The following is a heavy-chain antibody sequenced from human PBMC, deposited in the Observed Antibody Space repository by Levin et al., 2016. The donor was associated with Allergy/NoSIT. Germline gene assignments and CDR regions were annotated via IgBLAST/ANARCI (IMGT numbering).Heavy chain of an antibody. CDR3: ARDLYCSSTSCYTDSRGYFDY. J-gene: IGHJ4*02. CDR1: GFTFSDYY. D-gene: IGHD2-2*02. V-gene: IGHV3-11*01. Sequence: GGSLRLSCAASGFTFSDYYMSWIRQAPGKGLEWVSYISSSGSTIYYADSVKGRFTISRDNAKNSLYLQMNSLRAEDTAVYYCARDLYCSSTSCYTDSRGYFDYWGQGTLVTVSS. CDR2: ISSSGSTI.